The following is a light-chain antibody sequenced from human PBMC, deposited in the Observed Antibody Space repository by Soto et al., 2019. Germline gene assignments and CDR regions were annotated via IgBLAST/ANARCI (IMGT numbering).Light chain of an antibody. CDR3: QQRSNWPPTWT. V-gene: IGKV3-11*01. CDR2: DAS. Sequence: EIVLTQSPATLSLSPGERATLSCRASQSVYSYLAWYQQKPGQAPRLLIYDASKRATGIPARFSGSGSGTDFTLTISSLEPEDFAVYYCQQRSNWPPTWTFGQGTQVEIK. J-gene: IGKJ1*01. CDR1: QSVYSY.